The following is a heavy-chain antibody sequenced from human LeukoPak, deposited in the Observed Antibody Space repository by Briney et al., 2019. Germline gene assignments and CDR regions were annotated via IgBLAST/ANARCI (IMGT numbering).Heavy chain of an antibody. CDR2: INPNSGGT. D-gene: IGHD2-21*02. J-gene: IGHJ4*02. Sequence: ASVKVSCKASGYTFTGYYMHWGRQAPGQGLEWMGWINPNSGGTNYAQNFQGRVTMTRDTSITTVYMEVSGLTSDDTAVYYCARAVRVTTDFDCWGQGTLVTVSS. V-gene: IGHV1-2*02. CDR1: GYTFTGYY. CDR3: ARAVRVTTDFDC.